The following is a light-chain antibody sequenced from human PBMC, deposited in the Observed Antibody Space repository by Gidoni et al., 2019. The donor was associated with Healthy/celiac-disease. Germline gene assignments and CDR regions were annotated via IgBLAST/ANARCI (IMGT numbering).Light chain of an antibody. CDR3: SSYTSSSTRV. CDR1: SSDVGGYNY. J-gene: IGLJ3*02. V-gene: IGLV2-14*01. CDR2: DVS. Sequence: SALTQPASVSGSPGQSITISCTGTSSDVGGYNYVSWYQQHPGKAPKLMMYDVSNRPSGVSNRCSGSKSGNTASLTISGLQAEDEADYYCSSYTSSSTRVFGGGTKLTVL.